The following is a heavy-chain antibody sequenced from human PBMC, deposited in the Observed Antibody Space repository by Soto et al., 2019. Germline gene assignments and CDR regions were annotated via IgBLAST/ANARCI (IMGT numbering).Heavy chain of an antibody. V-gene: IGHV4-59*01. CDR2: IFYSGST. Sequence: QVQLQESGPGLVKPSETLSLTCTVSGGSISGYYWSWIRQPPGQGLEWIGHIFYSGSTTYNPSLRGRVTVSLDTSKRQFSLKLRSVTAADTAVYYCARDRVQYTYYYGLEVWGQGTTVTVSS. CDR1: GGSISGYY. CDR3: ARDRVQYTYYYGLEV. D-gene: IGHD4-4*01. J-gene: IGHJ6*02.